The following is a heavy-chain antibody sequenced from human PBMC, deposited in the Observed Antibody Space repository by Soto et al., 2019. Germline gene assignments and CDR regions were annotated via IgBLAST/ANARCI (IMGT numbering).Heavy chain of an antibody. D-gene: IGHD3-22*01. J-gene: IGHJ6*02. V-gene: IGHV1-3*01. CDR1: GHTXSSYA. CDR2: INAGNGNT. CDR3: ARHFSLEVSSGYSDYYYYGMDV. Sequence: GXSXKVSYKSAGHTXSSYAVDWVRQAPGQSLGWRAWINAGNGNTKYSQKFQGRLTITSDTCASTAYLELSSLRSEDTAVYFRARHFSLEVSSGYSDYYYYGMDVWGQGTTGTVSS.